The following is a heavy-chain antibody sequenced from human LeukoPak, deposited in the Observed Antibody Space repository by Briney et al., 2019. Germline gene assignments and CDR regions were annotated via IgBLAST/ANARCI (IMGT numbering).Heavy chain of an antibody. CDR3: ARFFPDNWFDP. CDR2: IYSGGGA. V-gene: IGHV3-66*01. Sequence: GGSLRLSCAASGVTVTINHMSCVRQAPGKGLEWVSIIYSGGGAYYADSVKGRFTISRDNSRNTLFLQMNSLRAEDTAMYYCARFFPDNWFDPWGQGTLVTVSS. CDR1: GVTVTINH. J-gene: IGHJ5*02.